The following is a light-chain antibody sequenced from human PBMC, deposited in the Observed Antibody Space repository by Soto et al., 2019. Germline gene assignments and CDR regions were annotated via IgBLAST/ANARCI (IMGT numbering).Light chain of an antibody. J-gene: IGKJ1*01. CDR1: QGIRND. Sequence: IQLTQSPSSLSASVGDIVTMSCRASQGIRNDLACYQQKAGKAPKLLIFASSNLQSGVPSIFSGGVSVTEFTLTISSLQPDDFATYYCQQYNSYSTFGQGTKVDIK. CDR2: ASS. CDR3: QQYNSYST. V-gene: IGKV1-17*01.